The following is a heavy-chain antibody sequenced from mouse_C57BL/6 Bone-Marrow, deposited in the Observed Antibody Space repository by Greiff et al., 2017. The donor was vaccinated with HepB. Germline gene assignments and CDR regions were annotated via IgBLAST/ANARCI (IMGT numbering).Heavy chain of an antibody. D-gene: IGHD2-5*01. CDR1: GYTFTSYW. CDR2: INPSDSDT. CDR3: ARCGSNYVYYFDY. Sequence: VQLQQSGAELVKPGASVKVSCKASGYTFTSYWMHWVKQRPGQGLEWIGRINPSDSDTNYNQKFKGKATLTVDKSSSTAYMQLSSLTSEDSAVDYWARCGSNYVYYFDYWRQGTTLTVSS. J-gene: IGHJ2*01. V-gene: IGHV1-74*01.